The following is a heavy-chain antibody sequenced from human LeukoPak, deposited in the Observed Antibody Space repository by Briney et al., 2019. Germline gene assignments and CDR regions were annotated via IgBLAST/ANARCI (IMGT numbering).Heavy chain of an antibody. V-gene: IGHV3-53*05. CDR2: IYSDGST. Sequence: PGGSLRLSCAASGFTVSSNYMSWVRQAPGKGLEWVSVIYSDGSTYYADSVKGRFTFSRDNSKNTLFLRMNSLRVEDTALYYCAREPSSDNYYDHWGQGTLVTVSS. J-gene: IGHJ4*02. CDR3: AREPSSDNYYDH. CDR1: GFTVSSNY. D-gene: IGHD3-22*01.